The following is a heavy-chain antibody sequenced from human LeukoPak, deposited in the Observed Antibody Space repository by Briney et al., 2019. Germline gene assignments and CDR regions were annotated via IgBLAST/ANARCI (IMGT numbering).Heavy chain of an antibody. Sequence: SETLSLTCTVSGGSISSYYWSWIRQPPGKGLEWIGYIYYSGSTNYNPSLKSRVTISVDTSKNQFSLKLSSVTAADTAVYYCARVRADILTGYYVFTWFDPWGQGTLVTVSS. D-gene: IGHD3-9*01. CDR2: IYYSGST. CDR1: GGSISSYY. J-gene: IGHJ5*02. V-gene: IGHV4-59*01. CDR3: ARVRADILTGYYVFTWFDP.